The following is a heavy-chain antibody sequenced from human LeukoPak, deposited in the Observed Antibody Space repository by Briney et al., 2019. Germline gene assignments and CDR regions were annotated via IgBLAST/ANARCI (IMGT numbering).Heavy chain of an antibody. CDR1: GFTFSSSS. CDR3: ARPPVAINGYFAP. CDR2: ISGGGGTI. V-gene: IGHV3-23*01. Sequence: GGSLRLSCAASGFTFSSSSMSWVRQAPGKGLEWVSTISGGGGTIHYADSVKGRFTISRDNSKNTLYLQMHSLRADDTALYFCARPPVAINGYFAPWGQGTLVTVSS. D-gene: IGHD5-18*01. J-gene: IGHJ5*02.